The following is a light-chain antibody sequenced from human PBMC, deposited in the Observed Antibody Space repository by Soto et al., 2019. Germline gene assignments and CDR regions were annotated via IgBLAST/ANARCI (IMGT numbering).Light chain of an antibody. J-gene: IGKJ4*01. CDR1: QGISSY. V-gene: IGKV1-9*01. CDR3: QERNRWPRGT. CDR2: AAS. Sequence: DIQLTQSPSFLSASVGDRVTITCRASQGISSYLAWYQQKPGKAPKLLIYAASTLQSGVPSRFSGSGSGTEFTLTISSLQPEDFAVYYCQERNRWPRGTFGAGTKVEIK.